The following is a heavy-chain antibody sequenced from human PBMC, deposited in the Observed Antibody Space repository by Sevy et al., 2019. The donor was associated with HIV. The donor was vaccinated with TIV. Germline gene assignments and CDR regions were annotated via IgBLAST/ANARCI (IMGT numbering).Heavy chain of an antibody. CDR2: TSSDGVNK. V-gene: IGHV3-30-3*01. Sequence: GGSLRLSCSVSGFTFNTYSFHWVRQAPGMGLEWVSVTSSDGVNKYYADSVRGRFTISRDNSKSTLYLQMNNLRAGDTGVYYCARGGILVEGDDRTTPFDFWGQGTLVTVSS. CDR1: GFTFNTYS. CDR3: ARGGILVEGDDRTTPFDF. D-gene: IGHD2-15*01. J-gene: IGHJ4*02.